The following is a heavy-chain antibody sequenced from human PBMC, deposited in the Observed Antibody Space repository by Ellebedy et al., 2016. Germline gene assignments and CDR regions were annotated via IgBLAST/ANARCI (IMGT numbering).Heavy chain of an antibody. V-gene: IGHV3-33*01. D-gene: IGHD2-15*01. CDR1: GFTFSNNV. Sequence: GGSLRLSCAASGFTFSNNVMHWVRQAPGKGLEWVAVIWYDGSNKYYADSVKGRFTISRDNAKNSLYLQMTSLRAEDTAVYYCARDEPYCSGGSCNRFDYWGQGTLVTVSS. J-gene: IGHJ4*02. CDR2: IWYDGSNK. CDR3: ARDEPYCSGGSCNRFDY.